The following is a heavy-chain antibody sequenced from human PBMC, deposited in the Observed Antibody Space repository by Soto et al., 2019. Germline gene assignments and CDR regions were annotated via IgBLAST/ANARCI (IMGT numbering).Heavy chain of an antibody. J-gene: IGHJ4*02. CDR2: ISYDGSNK. V-gene: IGHV3-30-3*01. Sequence: GSLRLSCAASGFTFSSYAMHWVRQAPGKGLEWVAVISYDGSNKYYADSVKGRFTISRDNSKNTLYLQMNSLRAEDTAVYYCARVKGYWGQGTLVTVSS. CDR3: ARVKGY. CDR1: GFTFSSYA.